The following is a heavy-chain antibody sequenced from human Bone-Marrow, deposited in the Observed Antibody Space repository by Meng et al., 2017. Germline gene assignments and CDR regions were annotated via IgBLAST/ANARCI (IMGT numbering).Heavy chain of an antibody. J-gene: IGHJ5*02. CDR3: ARAKRIYSGYGWWFDP. CDR1: GGSFSGYF. D-gene: IGHD5-12*01. Sequence: VQLQQWGVGLLRASETLSLTCAVYGGSFSGYFRSSIRQPPGKGLEWIGEINHSGSTNYNPSLKSRVTIAVDTSKNQFSLKLSSVTAADTAVYYCARAKRIYSGYGWWFDPWGQGTLVTVSS. CDR2: INHSGST. V-gene: IGHV4-34*01.